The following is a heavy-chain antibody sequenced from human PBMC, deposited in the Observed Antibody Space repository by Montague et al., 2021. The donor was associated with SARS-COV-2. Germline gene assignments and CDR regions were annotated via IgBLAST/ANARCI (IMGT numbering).Heavy chain of an antibody. CDR1: GASVSSINW. D-gene: IGHD2-2*01. J-gene: IGHJ6*02. CDR3: ANFRRTQLLFGTLYYGMDV. CDR2: ISYSGST. V-gene: IGHV4-61*03. Sequence: SETLSLTCAVSGASVSSINWWSWVRQPPGRGLQWIGYISYSGSTNYNPSLKSRVTISVDTSKNHFILRLSSVTAADTAVYYCANFRRTQLLFGTLYYGMDVWGQGTTVTVSS.